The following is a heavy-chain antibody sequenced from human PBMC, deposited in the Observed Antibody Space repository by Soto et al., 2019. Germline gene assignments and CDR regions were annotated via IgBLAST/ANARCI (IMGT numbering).Heavy chain of an antibody. CDR3: AGVKHDYSNYGGMDV. V-gene: IGHV4-34*01. CDR2: INHSGST. CDR1: GGSFSGYY. Sequence: SETLSLTCAVCGGSFSGYYWSWIRQPPGKGLEWIGEINHSGSTNYNPSLKSRVTISVDTSKNQFSLKLSSVTAADTAVYYCAGVKHDYSNYGGMDVWGQGTTVTVSS. J-gene: IGHJ6*02. D-gene: IGHD4-4*01.